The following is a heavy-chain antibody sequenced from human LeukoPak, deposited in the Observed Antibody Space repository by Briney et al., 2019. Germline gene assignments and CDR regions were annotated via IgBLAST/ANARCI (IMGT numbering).Heavy chain of an antibody. CDR1: GDSISSRSFY. V-gene: IGHV4-39*01. CDR3: ARHSLDIVVVISATDSWFDP. CDR2: IYYSGNT. Sequence: PSETLSLTCSVSGDSISSRSFYWGWIRQPPGKGVEWIGSIYYSGNTYYNPSLKSRVTLSVDTSKNQFSLKLSSVTAADTAVYYCARHSLDIVVVISATDSWFDPWGQGTLVTVSS. D-gene: IGHD2-15*01. J-gene: IGHJ5*02.